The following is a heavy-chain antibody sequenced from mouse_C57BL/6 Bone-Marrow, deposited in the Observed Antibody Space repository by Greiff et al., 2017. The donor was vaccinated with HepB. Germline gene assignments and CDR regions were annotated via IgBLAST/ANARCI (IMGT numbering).Heavy chain of an antibody. Sequence: QVQLKESGPELVKPGASVKISCKASGYAFSSSWMNWVKQRAGKGLEWIGRIYPGDGDTNYTGKFTGKATLTADNSSSTAYLQLSSLTSEDSAVYCCERSRAYDSNLWGQGTRVTVSA. J-gene: IGHJ3*01. CDR3: ERSRAYDSNL. D-gene: IGHD2-5*01. CDR1: GYAFSSSW. V-gene: IGHV1-82*01. CDR2: IYPGDGDT.